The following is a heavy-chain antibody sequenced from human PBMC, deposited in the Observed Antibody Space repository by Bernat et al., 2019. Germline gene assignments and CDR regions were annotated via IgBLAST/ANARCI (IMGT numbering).Heavy chain of an antibody. V-gene: IGHV3-23*01. CDR3: VPLAIKVGCSGGGCYQLFDY. D-gene: IGHD2-15*01. CDR2: ISGSGGST. CDR1: GFTFSSYA. J-gene: IGHJ4*02. Sequence: EVQLLESGGGLVQPGGSLRLSCAASGFTFSSYAMSWVRQAPGKGLEWVSAISGSGGSTCYADAVKGRFTISRDKSKNTLYQQMNSLRAEDRAVYYCVPLAIKVGCSGGGCYQLFDYWGQGTLVTVSS.